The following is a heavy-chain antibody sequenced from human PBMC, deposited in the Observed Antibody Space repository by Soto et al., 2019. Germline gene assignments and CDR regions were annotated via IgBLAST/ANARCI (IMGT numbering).Heavy chain of an antibody. V-gene: IGHV3-7*03. Sequence: PGGSLRLSCAASGFTFSSNWMSWVRQAPGKGLEWVANIKQDGSEKYYVDSVKGRFTISRDNANNSLYLQMNSLRAEDTAVYYCARDCSSTSCYTPFDYWGQGTLVTVSS. CDR3: ARDCSSTSCYTPFDY. D-gene: IGHD2-2*02. CDR1: GFTFSSNW. CDR2: IKQDGSEK. J-gene: IGHJ4*02.